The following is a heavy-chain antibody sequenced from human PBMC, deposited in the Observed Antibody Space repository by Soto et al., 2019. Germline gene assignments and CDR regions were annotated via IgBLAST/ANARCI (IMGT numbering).Heavy chain of an antibody. CDR1: GYTFTSYG. Sequence: SSVKVSCKSSGYTFTSYGISWVRQAPGQGLEWMGWISAYNGNTNYAQKLQGRFTMTTDTSTSTAYIELRSLRSDDTAVYYCARVPIVVVPAASSRGRYYFDYWGQGTLVTVSS. CDR2: ISAYNGNT. J-gene: IGHJ4*02. V-gene: IGHV1-18*01. D-gene: IGHD2-2*01. CDR3: ARVPIVVVPAASSRGRYYFDY.